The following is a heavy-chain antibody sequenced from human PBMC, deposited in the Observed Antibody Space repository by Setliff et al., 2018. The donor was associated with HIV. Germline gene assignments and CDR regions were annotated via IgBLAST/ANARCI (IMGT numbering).Heavy chain of an antibody. CDR1: GYFISNGYY. D-gene: IGHD2-21*01. CDR2: IYQNGNT. V-gene: IGHV4-38-2*02. CDR3: ARSLWLGDIQH. Sequence: PSETLSLTCSVSGYFISNGYYWGWIRQPPGKGLEWVGTIYQNGNTYYSQSLESRVSVSMDMSRNQFSVKLNSATAADTAVYYCARSLWLGDIQHWGQGTLVTVSS. J-gene: IGHJ1*01.